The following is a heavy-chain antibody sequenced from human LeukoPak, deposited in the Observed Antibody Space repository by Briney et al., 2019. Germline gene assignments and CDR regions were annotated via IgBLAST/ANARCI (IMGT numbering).Heavy chain of an antibody. V-gene: IGHV3-23*01. CDR3: ARDIYSSSWYYFDY. CDR1: GFTFSTYA. Sequence: GGSLRLSCAASGFTFSTYAMSWVRQAPGKGLEWVSAISGSGGSTYYADSVKGRFTISRDNSKNTLYLQMNSLRAEDTAVYYCARDIYSSSWYYFDYWGQGTLVTVSS. D-gene: IGHD6-13*01. CDR2: ISGSGGST. J-gene: IGHJ4*02.